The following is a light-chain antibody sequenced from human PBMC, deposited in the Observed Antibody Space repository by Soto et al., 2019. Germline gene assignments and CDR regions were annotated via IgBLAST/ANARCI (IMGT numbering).Light chain of an antibody. CDR3: QQRSNWPPPMYT. J-gene: IGKJ2*01. V-gene: IGKV3-11*01. Sequence: EIVLTQSPATLSLSPGERATLSCRASQSVSSYLAWYQQKPGQAPRLLIYDASNRATGIPARFSGSGSGTYFTLTISSLDPEDFAVYYCQQRSNWPPPMYTFGQGTKLQIK. CDR2: DAS. CDR1: QSVSSY.